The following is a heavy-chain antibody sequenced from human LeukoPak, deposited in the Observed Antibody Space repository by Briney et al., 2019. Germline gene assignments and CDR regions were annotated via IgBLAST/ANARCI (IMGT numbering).Heavy chain of an antibody. V-gene: IGHV4-59*01. D-gene: IGHD2-2*01. CDR2: IYYSGST. CDR3: AGGRVVVVPAAISYYYYGMDV. Sequence: SETLSLTCTVSGGSIRSYYWSWIRQPPGKGLEWIGYIYYSGSTNYNPSLKSRVTISVDTSKNQFSLKLSSVTAADTAVYYCAGGRVVVVPAAISYYYYGMDVWGQGTTVTVSS. J-gene: IGHJ6*02. CDR1: GGSIRSYY.